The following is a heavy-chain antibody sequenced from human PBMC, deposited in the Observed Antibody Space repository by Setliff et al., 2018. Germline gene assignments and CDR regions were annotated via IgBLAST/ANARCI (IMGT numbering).Heavy chain of an antibody. Sequence: GGSLRLSCAASGFTFSSYSMNWVRQAPGKGLEWVAVISYDGSNKYYADSVKGRLTISRDNSKNTLYLQMNSLRAEDTAVYYCAKGSGMYYYDSSGYYYVYWGQGTLVTVSS. J-gene: IGHJ4*02. V-gene: IGHV3-30*18. CDR1: GFTFSSYS. CDR2: ISYDGSNK. D-gene: IGHD3-22*01. CDR3: AKGSGMYYYDSSGYYYVY.